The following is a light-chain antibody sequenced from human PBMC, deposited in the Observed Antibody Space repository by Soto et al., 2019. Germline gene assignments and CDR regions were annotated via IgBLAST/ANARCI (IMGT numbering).Light chain of an antibody. Sequence: QSALTQPASVSGSPXQSITXXXXGXXXXLGGYNYVPWYQQHPGKAPKLMIYEVSNRPSGVSNRFSGSKSGNTASLTISGLQAEDEADYYCSSYTSSRSYVFGTGTKVTVL. V-gene: IGLV2-14*01. CDR2: EVS. CDR3: SSYTSSRSYV. CDR1: XXXLGGYNY. J-gene: IGLJ1*01.